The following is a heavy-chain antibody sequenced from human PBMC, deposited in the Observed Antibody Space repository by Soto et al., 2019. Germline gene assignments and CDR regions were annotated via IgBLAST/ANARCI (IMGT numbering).Heavy chain of an antibody. D-gene: IGHD2-21*01. CDR1: GFTFSDYY. Sequence: EVQLVESGGGLVQPEGSLRLSCAASGFTFSDYYMYWVRQAPGKGLEWVGRVRNKVNSYTTEYAASVKGRFTVSRDDSRNSLYLQMNSLKTGDTAMYYCSRAGILTTPYYTDYWGLGTLVTVS. CDR2: VRNKVNSYTT. J-gene: IGHJ4*02. V-gene: IGHV3-72*01. CDR3: SRAGILTTPYYTDY.